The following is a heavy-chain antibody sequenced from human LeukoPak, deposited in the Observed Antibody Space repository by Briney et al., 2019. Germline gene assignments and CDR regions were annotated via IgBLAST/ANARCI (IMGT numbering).Heavy chain of an antibody. J-gene: IGHJ6*03. Sequence: GGSLRLSCAASGFTFSSYSMNWVRQAPGKGLEWVSSISSSSSYIYYADSVKGRFTISRDNAKNSLYLQMNSLRAEDTAVYYCATLGYCSSTSCTNYYYYMDVWGKGTTVTISS. CDR3: ATLGYCSSTSCTNYYYYMDV. V-gene: IGHV3-21*01. CDR2: ISSSSSYI. CDR1: GFTFSSYS. D-gene: IGHD2-2*01.